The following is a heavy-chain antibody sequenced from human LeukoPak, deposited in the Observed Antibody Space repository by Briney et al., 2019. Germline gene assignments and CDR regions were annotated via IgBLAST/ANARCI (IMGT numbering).Heavy chain of an antibody. D-gene: IGHD3-3*01. CDR3: AKDKDFWSGYSRGVPYYYGMDV. Sequence: PGGSLRLSCAASGFTFSTYSMNWVRQAPGKGLEWVAVISYDGSNKYYADSVKGRFTVSRDNAKNTLYLQMNSLRAEDTAVYCCAKDKDFWSGYSRGVPYYYGMDVWGQGTTVTVSS. V-gene: IGHV3-30*18. J-gene: IGHJ6*02. CDR2: ISYDGSNK. CDR1: GFTFSTYS.